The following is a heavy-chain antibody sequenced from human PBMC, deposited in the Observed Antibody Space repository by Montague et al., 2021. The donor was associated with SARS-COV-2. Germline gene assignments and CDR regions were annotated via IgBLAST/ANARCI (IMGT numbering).Heavy chain of an antibody. CDR1: GGSISSGSYY. Sequence: SETLSLTCTVSGGSISSGSYYWGWIRQPPGKGLKWIGSIYYSGSTYYNPSLKSRVTISVDTSKNQFSLKLSSVTAADTAVYYCARVGRQQLVRLSGMDVWGQGTTVTVSS. J-gene: IGHJ6*02. D-gene: IGHD6-13*01. V-gene: IGHV4-39*07. CDR2: IYYSGST. CDR3: ARVGRQQLVRLSGMDV.